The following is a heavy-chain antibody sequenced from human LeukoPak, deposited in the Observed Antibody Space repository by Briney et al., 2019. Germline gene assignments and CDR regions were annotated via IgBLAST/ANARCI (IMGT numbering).Heavy chain of an antibody. D-gene: IGHD5-18*01. J-gene: IGHJ4*02. CDR2: IKQDGSEK. V-gene: IGHV3-7*03. Sequence: GGSLRLSCAASGFTFSSYWMSWVRQAPGKGLEWVANIKQDGSEKYYVDSVKGRFTISRDNAKNSLYLQMNSLRAEDTAVYYCAKGDTGMVRRYYFDYWGQGTLVTVSS. CDR1: GFTFSSYW. CDR3: AKGDTGMVRRYYFDY.